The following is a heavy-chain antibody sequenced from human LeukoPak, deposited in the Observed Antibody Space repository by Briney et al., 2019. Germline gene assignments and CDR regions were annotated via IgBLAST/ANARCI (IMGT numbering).Heavy chain of an antibody. Sequence: GGSLRLSCAASGFTFSSYWMSWVRQAPGKGLEWVSGINWNGATTTYADSVKGRFTISRDNAQNSLYLEMNSLRAEDTALYYCARKTYYDFWSGYLHWGQGTLVTVSS. CDR2: INWNGATT. CDR1: GFTFSSYW. J-gene: IGHJ4*02. CDR3: ARKTYYDFWSGYLH. D-gene: IGHD3-3*01. V-gene: IGHV3-20*04.